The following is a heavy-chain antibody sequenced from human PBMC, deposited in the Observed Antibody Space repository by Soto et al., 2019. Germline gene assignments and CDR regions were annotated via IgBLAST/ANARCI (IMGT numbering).Heavy chain of an antibody. Sequence: ASVKVSCKASGYTFTSYDINWVRQATGQGLEWMGWMNPNSGNTGYAQKFQGRVTMTRNTSISTAYMELSSLRSEDTAVYYCARVGYCSGGSCYSDAFDIWGQGTMVT. D-gene: IGHD2-15*01. V-gene: IGHV1-8*01. CDR3: ARVGYCSGGSCYSDAFDI. J-gene: IGHJ3*02. CDR2: MNPNSGNT. CDR1: GYTFTSYD.